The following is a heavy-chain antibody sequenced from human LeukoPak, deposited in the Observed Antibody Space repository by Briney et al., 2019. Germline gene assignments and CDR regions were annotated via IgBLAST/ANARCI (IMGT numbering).Heavy chain of an antibody. CDR1: GGSISSYY. D-gene: IGHD3-22*01. CDR2: IYYSGST. V-gene: IGHV4-59*12. CDR3: VTYYYGSSAPKRNY. Sequence: SETLSLTCTVSGGSISSYYWSWIRQPPGKGLEWIGYIYYSGSTNYNPSLKSRVTISGDTSKKQFSLKLSSVTAADTAVYYCVTYYYGSSAPKRNYWGQGILVTVSS. J-gene: IGHJ4*02.